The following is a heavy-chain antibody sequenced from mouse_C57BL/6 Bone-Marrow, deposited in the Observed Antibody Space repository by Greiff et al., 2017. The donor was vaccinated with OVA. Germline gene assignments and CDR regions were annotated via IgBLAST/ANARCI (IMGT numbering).Heavy chain of an antibody. CDR3: ARGGSYAMDY. V-gene: IGHV1-81*01. CDR2: IYPRSGNT. J-gene: IGHJ4*01. Sequence: VQVVESGAELARPGASVKLSCKASGYTFTSYGISWVKQRTGQGLEWIGEIYPRSGNTYYNEKFKGKATLTADKSSSTAYMELRSLTSEDSAVYVCARGGSYAMDYWGQGTSVTGSS. CDR1: GYTFTSYG.